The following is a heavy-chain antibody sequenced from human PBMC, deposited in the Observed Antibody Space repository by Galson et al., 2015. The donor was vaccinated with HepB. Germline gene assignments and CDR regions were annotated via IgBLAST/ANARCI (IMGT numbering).Heavy chain of an antibody. CDR2: IYTSGST. CDR3: ARDNCSGGSCYSDY. D-gene: IGHD2-15*01. V-gene: IGHV4-61*02. CDR1: GGSIRSGSYY. Sequence: TLSLTCTVSGGSIRSGSYYWSWIRQPAGKGLEWIGRIYTSGSTNYGPSLKSRVTMSVDTSKNQFSLKLSSVTAADTAVYYCARDNCSGGSCYSDYWGQGTLVTVSS. J-gene: IGHJ4*02.